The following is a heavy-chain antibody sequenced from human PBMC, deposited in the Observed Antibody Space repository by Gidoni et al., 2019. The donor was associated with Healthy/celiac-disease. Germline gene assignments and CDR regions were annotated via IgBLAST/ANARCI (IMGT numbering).Heavy chain of an antibody. Sequence: LEWIGRIYTSGTSYNPSLKSRVTMSEDTSKNQFSLNLSSVTAADTAVYYCARDVSWGVFDYWGQGTLVTVSS. V-gene: IGHV4-4*07. CDR2: IYTSGT. CDR3: ARDVSWGVFDY. D-gene: IGHD3-10*01. J-gene: IGHJ4*02.